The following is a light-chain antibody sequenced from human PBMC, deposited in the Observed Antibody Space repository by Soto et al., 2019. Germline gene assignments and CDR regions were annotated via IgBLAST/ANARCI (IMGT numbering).Light chain of an antibody. CDR1: QSVSSN. V-gene: IGKV3-15*01. J-gene: IGKJ2*01. Sequence: EVVMTQSPATLSVSPGERATLSCRASQSVSSNVAWYQQKHGQAPRLLIYGASTRATAIPARFSGSGSGTEFTLTISSLQSEDVAVYYCQQYNNWPPYTFGQGTKLEIK. CDR3: QQYNNWPPYT. CDR2: GAS.